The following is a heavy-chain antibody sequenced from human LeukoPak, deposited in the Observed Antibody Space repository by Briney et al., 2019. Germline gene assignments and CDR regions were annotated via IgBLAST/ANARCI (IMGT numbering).Heavy chain of an antibody. V-gene: IGHV1-2*02. CDR1: GYTFTGYY. CDR2: INPNSGGT. D-gene: IGHD2-2*01. J-gene: IGHJ3*02. Sequence: GASVKVSCKASGYTFTGYYMHWVRQAPGQGLEWMGWINPNSGGTNYALKFQVRVTMTRDTSISTAYMELSRLRSDDTAVYYCARVIVVVPAAKGRNAFDIWGQGTMVTVSS. CDR3: ARVIVVVPAAKGRNAFDI.